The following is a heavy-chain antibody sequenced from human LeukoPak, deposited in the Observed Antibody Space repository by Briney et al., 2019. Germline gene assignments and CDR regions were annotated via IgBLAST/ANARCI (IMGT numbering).Heavy chain of an antibody. J-gene: IGHJ4*02. CDR3: TTLTGTFVYYFDY. D-gene: IGHD1-7*01. CDR1: GFTFSSYG. CDR2: IKSKTDGGTT. Sequence: GRSLRLSCAASGFTFSSYGMHWVRQAPGKGLEWVGRIKSKTDGGTTDYAAPVKGRFTISRDDSKNTLYLQMNSLKTEDTAVYYCTTLTGTFVYYFDYWGQGTLVTVSS. V-gene: IGHV3-15*01.